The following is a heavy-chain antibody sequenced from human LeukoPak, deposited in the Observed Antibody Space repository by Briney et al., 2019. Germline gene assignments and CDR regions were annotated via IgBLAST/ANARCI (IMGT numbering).Heavy chain of an antibody. Sequence: SETLSLTCTVSGGSISSYYWSWIRQPPGKGLEWIGYIYYSGSTNYNPSLKSRVTISVDTSKNQFSLKLSSVTAADTAVYYCARELRVEVGRGGFGPNWFDPWGQGTLVTVSS. J-gene: IGHJ5*02. CDR1: GGSISSYY. D-gene: IGHD3-10*01. V-gene: IGHV4-59*01. CDR2: IYYSGST. CDR3: ARELRVEVGRGGFGPNWFDP.